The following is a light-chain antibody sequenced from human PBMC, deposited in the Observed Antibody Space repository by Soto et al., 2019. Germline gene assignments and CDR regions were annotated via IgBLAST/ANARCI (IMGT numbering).Light chain of an antibody. CDR3: QQYGSSPPIT. Sequence: EIVLTQSPATLSLCPGERATLSCRASQSVSSYLAWYQQKPGQAPRLLIYDASNRATGIPARFSGSGSGTDFTLTISRLEPEDFAVYYCQQYGSSPPITFGGGTKVDIK. CDR2: DAS. J-gene: IGKJ4*01. CDR1: QSVSSY. V-gene: IGKV3-20*01.